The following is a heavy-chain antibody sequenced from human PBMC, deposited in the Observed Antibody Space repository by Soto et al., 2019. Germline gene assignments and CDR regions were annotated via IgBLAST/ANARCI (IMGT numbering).Heavy chain of an antibody. V-gene: IGHV3-9*01. CDR2: ISWNSGSI. CDR3: AKDRFLYYDSSGYFDY. Sequence: EVQLVESGGGLVQPGRSLRLSCAASGFTFDDYAMHWVRQAPGKGLEWVSGISWNSGSIGYADSVKGRFTISGDNAKNSLYLQMNSLRAEDTALYYCAKDRFLYYDSSGYFDYWGQGTLVTVSS. CDR1: GFTFDDYA. J-gene: IGHJ4*02. D-gene: IGHD3-22*01.